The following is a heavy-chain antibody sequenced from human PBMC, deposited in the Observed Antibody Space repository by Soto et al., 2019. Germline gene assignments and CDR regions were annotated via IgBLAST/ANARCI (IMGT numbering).Heavy chain of an antibody. CDR2: ISYDGSNK. V-gene: IGHV3-30-3*01. D-gene: IGHD2-15*01. Sequence: GGSLRLSCAASGFTFSSYAMHWVRQAPGKGLEWVAVISYDGSNKYYADSVKGRFTISRDNSWNTLYLQMNSLRAEDTAVYYCAREFTHVVSDDYWGQGTLVTVSS. J-gene: IGHJ4*02. CDR3: AREFTHVVSDDY. CDR1: GFTFSSYA.